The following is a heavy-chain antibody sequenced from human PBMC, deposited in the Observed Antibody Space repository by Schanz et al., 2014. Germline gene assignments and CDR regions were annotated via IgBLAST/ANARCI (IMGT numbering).Heavy chain of an antibody. CDR2: LSGSGGST. D-gene: IGHD3-9*01. CDR1: GFTFSSYA. CDR3: AKQIRDGILTVTRN. V-gene: IGHV3-23*01. J-gene: IGHJ4*02. Sequence: EVQLLESGGGLVQPGGSLRLSCAASGFTFSSYAMSWVRQAPGKGLEWVSALSGSGGSTYYADSVKGRFTISRDNSKNALYLQMNSLRAEDTAVYYCAKQIRDGILTVTRNWGQGALVTVSS.